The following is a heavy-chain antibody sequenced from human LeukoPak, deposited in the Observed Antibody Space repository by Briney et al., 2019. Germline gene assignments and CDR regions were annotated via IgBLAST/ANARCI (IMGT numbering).Heavy chain of an antibody. D-gene: IGHD6-13*01. CDR1: GGSISNYY. V-gene: IGHV4-4*07. CDR3: ARVAFKPWSSSWYEHWFDP. J-gene: IGHJ5*02. CDR2: IYTSGST. Sequence: SGPTLVNPSETLSLTCTVSGGSISNYYWSWIRQPAGKGLEWIGRIYTSGSTNYNPSLKSRVTISVDTSMNQFSLKLSSVTAADTAVYYCARVAFKPWSSSWYEHWFDPWGQGTLVTVSS.